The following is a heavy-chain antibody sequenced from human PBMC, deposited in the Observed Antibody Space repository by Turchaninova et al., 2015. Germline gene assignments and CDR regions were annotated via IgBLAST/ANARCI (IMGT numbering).Heavy chain of an antibody. D-gene: IGHD1-26*01. CDR2: ITANADTT. Sequence: EVHLVAYGGGLVQPGGSCGLSCSGCGFSFISYAMHWVRQAPGKGLEYLSSITANADTTYYADSAKGRFTISRDNSKNTLYLQMSSLRPEDTAVYYCVKPYSGNYFGPVNFDCWGQGTLVTVSS. CDR3: VKPYSGNYFGPVNFDC. V-gene: IGHV3-64D*06. CDR1: GFSFISYA. J-gene: IGHJ4*02.